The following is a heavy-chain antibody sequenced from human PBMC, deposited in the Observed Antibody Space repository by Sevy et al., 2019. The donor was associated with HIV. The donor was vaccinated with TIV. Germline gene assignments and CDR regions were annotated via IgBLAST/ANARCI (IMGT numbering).Heavy chain of an antibody. D-gene: IGHD2-15*01. Sequence: ASVKVSCKASGYTFTSYGISWVRQAPGQGLEWMGWISAYNGNTNYAQKLQGRVTMTTDTSTSTAYMELRSLTSDDTAVYYCARVPICSGGSCYTGTWIQLWGEFDYWGQGTLVTVSS. V-gene: IGHV1-18*01. CDR2: ISAYNGNT. J-gene: IGHJ4*02. CDR3: ARVPICSGGSCYTGTWIQLWGEFDY. CDR1: GYTFTSYG.